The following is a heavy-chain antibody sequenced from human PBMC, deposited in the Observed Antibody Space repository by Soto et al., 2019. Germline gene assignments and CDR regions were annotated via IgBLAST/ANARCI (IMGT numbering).Heavy chain of an antibody. D-gene: IGHD5-12*01. Sequence: EVQLVESGGGLVKPGGSLRLSCAASGFTFSTCSMNWVRHAPGKGLEWVSSISSSSSNIYYADSVKGRFTISRDNAKNSLYLQMNSLRADDTAVYYCARDNGYDAATLDYWGQGTLVTVSS. CDR2: ISSSSSNI. J-gene: IGHJ4*02. CDR1: GFTFSTCS. CDR3: ARDNGYDAATLDY. V-gene: IGHV3-21*02.